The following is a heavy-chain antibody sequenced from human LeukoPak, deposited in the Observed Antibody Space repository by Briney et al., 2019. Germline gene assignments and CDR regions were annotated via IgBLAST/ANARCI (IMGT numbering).Heavy chain of an antibody. J-gene: IGHJ2*01. CDR3: AKDLQYCSGGSCYPHRHWYFDL. CDR1: GFTFSSYG. V-gene: IGHV3-30*18. Sequence: GRSLRLSCAASGFTFSSYGMHWVRQAPGKGLEWVAVISYDGSNKYYADSVKGRFTISRDNSKNTLYLQMNSLRAEDTAMYYCAKDLQYCSGGSCYPHRHWYFDLWGRGTLVTVSS. D-gene: IGHD2-15*01. CDR2: ISYDGSNK.